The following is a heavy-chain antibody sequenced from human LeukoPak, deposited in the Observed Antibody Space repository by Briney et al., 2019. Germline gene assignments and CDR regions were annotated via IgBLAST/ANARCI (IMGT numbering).Heavy chain of an antibody. J-gene: IGHJ5*02. CDR2: IIPIFGTA. CDR1: GGTFSSYA. D-gene: IGHD6-13*01. CDR3: ARDLSAAYPPRLDP. Sequence: GSSVKVSCKASGGTFSSYAFSWVRQAPGQGLEWMGGIIPIFGTANYAQRFQGRVTITADKSTSTAYMELSSLRSEDTAVYYCARDLSAAYPPRLDPWGQGTLVTVSS. V-gene: IGHV1-69*06.